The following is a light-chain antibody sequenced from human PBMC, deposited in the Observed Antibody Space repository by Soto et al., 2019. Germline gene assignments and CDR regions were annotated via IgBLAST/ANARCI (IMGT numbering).Light chain of an antibody. V-gene: IGKV3D-15*01. CDR2: GAS. CDR3: QQYTSRPWT. CDR1: QSISSY. J-gene: IGKJ1*01. Sequence: EMVFTQSPAPLSVSPWESATLSCSSSQSISSYLAWYQQQPGQAPSLLIYGASNRATGIPARFSGSGSGTDFTLTISRLESEDFAVYYCQQYTSRPWTFGQGTKVDIK.